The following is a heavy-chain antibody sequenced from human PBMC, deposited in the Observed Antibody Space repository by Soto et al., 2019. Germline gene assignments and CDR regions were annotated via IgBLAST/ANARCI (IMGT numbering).Heavy chain of an antibody. CDR1: GYTFTSYA. Sequence: ASVKVSCKASGYTFTSYAISWVRQAPGQGLEWMGWINVYNGNTKYAQKFQGRDTMTTDTSTSTVYMELRSLTSDDTAVYYCARDGVAVTTGISGYWGQGTLVTVSS. V-gene: IGHV1-18*01. CDR2: INVYNGNT. CDR3: ARDGVAVTTGISGY. J-gene: IGHJ4*02. D-gene: IGHD4-4*01.